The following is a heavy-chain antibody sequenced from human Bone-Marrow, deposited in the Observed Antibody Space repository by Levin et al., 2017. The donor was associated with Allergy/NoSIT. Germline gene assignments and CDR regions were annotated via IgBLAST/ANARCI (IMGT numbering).Heavy chain of an antibody. D-gene: IGHD1-26*01. Sequence: QTLSLTCTFSGFSLSTSGMCVSWIRQPPGKALEWLALIDWDEDKYYNTSLKTRLTISKDTSKDQVVLTMTNVDPVDTAMYYCARTKGIVGPTRTFDYWGQGTLVTVTS. J-gene: IGHJ4*02. V-gene: IGHV2-70*01. CDR2: IDWDEDK. CDR3: ARTKGIVGPTRTFDY. CDR1: GFSLSTSGMC.